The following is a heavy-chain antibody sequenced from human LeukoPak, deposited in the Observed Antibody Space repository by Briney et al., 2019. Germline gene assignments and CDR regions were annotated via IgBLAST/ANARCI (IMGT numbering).Heavy chain of an antibody. CDR2: IKTDGSEK. CDR3: ARDYTGYFP. J-gene: IGHJ5*02. CDR1: GFTFSSYW. D-gene: IGHD3-9*01. Sequence: GGSLRLSCEASGFTFSSYWMSWVRQAPGKGLEWVANIKTDGSEKYYVDSVKGRFTISRDNAKNSLYLQMNSLRAEDTAVYYCARDYTGYFPSGQGTLVIVS. V-gene: IGHV3-7*03.